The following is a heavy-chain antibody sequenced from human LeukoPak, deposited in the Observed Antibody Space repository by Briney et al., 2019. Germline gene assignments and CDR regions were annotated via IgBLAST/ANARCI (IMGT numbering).Heavy chain of an antibody. J-gene: IGHJ4*02. Sequence: GGSLRLSCAASGFTFSSYGFHWVRQAPGKGLEWVAVIWSDGSYKYYADSVKGRFTISRDDSKNTLYLQMNSLRAEDTAVYYCARDFSLQLFDYWGQGTLVTVYS. CDR1: GFTFSSYG. CDR3: ARDFSLQLFDY. V-gene: IGHV3-33*01. CDR2: IWSDGSYK. D-gene: IGHD5-24*01.